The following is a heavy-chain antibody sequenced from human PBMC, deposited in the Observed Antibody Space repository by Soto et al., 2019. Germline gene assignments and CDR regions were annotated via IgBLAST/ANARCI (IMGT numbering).Heavy chain of an antibody. CDR2: VYCSGDT. J-gene: IGHJ4*02. D-gene: IGHD5-12*01. CDR3: ARRPYRGYDVGYYFDY. Sequence: QLQLQESGPGLVKPSETLSLTCTVSGGSISSSSYYWGWVRQPPGKGLEWIGSVYCSGDTYYNPSLTSRGTISVDTSKNQFSLKLSSVTAADTAVYYCARRPYRGYDVGYYFDYWGQGTLVTVFS. V-gene: IGHV4-39*01. CDR1: GGSISSSSYY.